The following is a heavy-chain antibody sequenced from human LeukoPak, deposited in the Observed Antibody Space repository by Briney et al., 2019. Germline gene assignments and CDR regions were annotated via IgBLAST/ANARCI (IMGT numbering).Heavy chain of an antibody. CDR1: GGSISSYY. D-gene: IGHD3-16*01. Sequence: SETLSLTCTVSGGSISSYYWSWIRQPPGKGLEWIGYIYYTGSTNYNPSLKSRVTMSVDTSKNQFSLRLSSVTAADTAVYYCASRIGSRLDYWGQGTLVTVSS. CDR2: IYYTGST. V-gene: IGHV4-59*01. CDR3: ASRIGSRLDY. J-gene: IGHJ4*02.